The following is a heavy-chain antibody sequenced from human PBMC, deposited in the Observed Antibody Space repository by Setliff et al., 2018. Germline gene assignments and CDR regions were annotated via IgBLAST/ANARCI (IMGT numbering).Heavy chain of an antibody. D-gene: IGHD4-17*01. J-gene: IGHJ4*02. Sequence: PSETLSLTCTVSGYSISSGHYWGWIRQSPGKGLDWIGSIFHTGAAYYNPSLESRFTISIDTSRNQFSLKLNSVTAADTAVYYCAADYGDRDSFDYWGQGTLVTVS. CDR1: GYSISSGHY. CDR2: IFHTGAA. CDR3: AADYGDRDSFDY. V-gene: IGHV4-38-2*02.